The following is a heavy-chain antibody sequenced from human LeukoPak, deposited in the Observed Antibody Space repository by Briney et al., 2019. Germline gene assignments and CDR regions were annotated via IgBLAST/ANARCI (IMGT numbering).Heavy chain of an antibody. D-gene: IGHD3-22*01. CDR3: ARKTDSGGQGDY. CDR2: IYSGGNT. Sequence: GGSLRLSCAAFGFTVSVNYMSWVRQAPGKGLECVSVIYSGGNTYYADSVKGRFTISRDNSKNTLYLQMNSLRAEDTAVYYCARKTDSGGQGDYWGPGTLVTVSS. V-gene: IGHV3-66*01. J-gene: IGHJ4*02. CDR1: GFTVSVNY.